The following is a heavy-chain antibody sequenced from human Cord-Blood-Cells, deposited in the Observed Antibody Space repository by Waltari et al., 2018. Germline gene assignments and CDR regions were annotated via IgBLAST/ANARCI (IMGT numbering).Heavy chain of an antibody. CDR1: GGSFSGYY. Sequence: QVQLQQWGVGLLKPSETLSLTCAVYGGSFSGYYWSWILQPPGKGLEWIGEINHSGRTNYNPSLKNRVTISVDTSKNQFSLKLSSVTAADTAVYYCARMTTCSSTSCYDYWGQGTLVTVSS. V-gene: IGHV4-34*01. D-gene: IGHD2-2*01. CDR3: ARMTTCSSTSCYDY. CDR2: INHSGRT. J-gene: IGHJ4*02.